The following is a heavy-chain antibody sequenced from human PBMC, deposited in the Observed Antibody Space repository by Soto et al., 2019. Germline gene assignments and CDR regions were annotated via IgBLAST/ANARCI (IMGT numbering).Heavy chain of an antibody. V-gene: IGHV3-21*01. Sequence: EVILVESGGGLVKPGGSLRLSCANSGFVFSSYSMNWVRQAPGKGLEWVSSISASGSYTFHADLVKGRFTISRDNANNLLYLQMSSLRADDTAVYYCAREVIEVTNGMDVWGQGTTVTVSS. J-gene: IGHJ6*02. D-gene: IGHD2-21*01. CDR1: GFVFSSYS. CDR2: ISASGSYT. CDR3: AREVIEVTNGMDV.